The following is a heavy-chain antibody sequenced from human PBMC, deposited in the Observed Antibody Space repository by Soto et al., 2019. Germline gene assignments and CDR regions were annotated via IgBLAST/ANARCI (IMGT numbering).Heavy chain of an antibody. J-gene: IGHJ3*02. CDR1: GYTFTSYY. CDR2: INPSGGST. D-gene: IGHD6-19*01. V-gene: IGHV1-46*01. Sequence: ASVKVSCKASGYTFTSYYMHWVRQAPGQGLEWMGIINPSGGSTSYAQKFQGRVTMTRDTSASTVYMELSSLRSEDTAVYYCARGYSSGWYQGGAFDIWGQGTMVTVSS. CDR3: ARGYSSGWYQGGAFDI.